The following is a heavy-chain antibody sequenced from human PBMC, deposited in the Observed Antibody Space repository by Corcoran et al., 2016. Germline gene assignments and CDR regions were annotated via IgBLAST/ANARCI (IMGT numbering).Heavy chain of an antibody. Sequence: QVQLVESGGGVVQPGRSLRLSCAASGFTFSSIGMHWFGRAPGKGLGWVAVISYDGSNKYYADSVKGRFTISRDNSKNTLDLQMNSRRAEDTAVYYCAKDVAGFGSGFDYWGQGTLVTVSS. V-gene: IGHV3-30*18. D-gene: IGHD6-19*01. CDR1: GFTFSSIG. J-gene: IGHJ4*02. CDR2: ISYDGSNK. CDR3: AKDVAGFGSGFDY.